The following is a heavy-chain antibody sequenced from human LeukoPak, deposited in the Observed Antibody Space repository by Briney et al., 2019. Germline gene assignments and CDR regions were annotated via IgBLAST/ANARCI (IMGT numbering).Heavy chain of an antibody. CDR1: GGSISSGGYS. CDR2: IYHSGST. Sequence: SETLSLTCAVSGGSISSGGYSWSWIRQPPGKGLEWIGYIYHSGSTYYNPSLKSRVTMSVGTSKNQFSLKLSSVTAADTAVYYCAREGFWSGYYGWFDPWGQGTLVTVSS. J-gene: IGHJ5*02. V-gene: IGHV4-30-2*01. CDR3: AREGFWSGYYGWFDP. D-gene: IGHD3-3*01.